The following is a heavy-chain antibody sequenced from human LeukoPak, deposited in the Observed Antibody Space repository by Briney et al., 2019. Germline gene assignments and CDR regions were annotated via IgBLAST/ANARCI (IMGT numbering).Heavy chain of an antibody. J-gene: IGHJ1*01. CDR1: GVSISSYY. V-gene: IGHV4-59*08. Sequence: SETLSLTCTVSGVSISSYYWSWIRQPPGKGLQWIGYYYYSGNTNYNPSLKSRVTISEDTSKNQFSLRLFSVTASDTAVYYCATTFSGYVSSWPEYFQHWGQGILVTVSS. D-gene: IGHD6-13*01. CDR3: ATTFSGYVSSWPEYFQH. CDR2: YYYSGNT.